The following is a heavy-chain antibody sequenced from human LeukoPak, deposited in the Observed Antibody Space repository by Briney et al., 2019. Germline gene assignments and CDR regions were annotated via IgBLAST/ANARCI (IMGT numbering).Heavy chain of an antibody. J-gene: IGHJ5*02. D-gene: IGHD3-3*01. Sequence: RPSETLSLTCTVSGYSISSGYYWGWIRQPPGKGLEWIGSIYHSGSTYYNPSLKSRVTISVDTSKNQFSLKLSSVTAADTAVYYCARLKRDFWSGHHNWFDPWGQGTLVTVSS. CDR3: ARLKRDFWSGHHNWFDP. CDR1: GYSISSGYY. CDR2: IYHSGST. V-gene: IGHV4-38-2*02.